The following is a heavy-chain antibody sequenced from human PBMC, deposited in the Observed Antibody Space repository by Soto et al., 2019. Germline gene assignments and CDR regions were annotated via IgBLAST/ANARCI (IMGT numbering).Heavy chain of an antibody. CDR3: ACVYYDILTGYPWFQH. D-gene: IGHD3-9*01. CDR1: GGSISSYY. V-gene: IGHV4-59*01. J-gene: IGHJ1*01. CDR2: IYYSGST. Sequence: PSETLSLTCTVSGGSISSYYWSWIRQPPGKGLEWIGYIYYSGSTNYNPSLKSRVTISVDTSKNQFSLKLSSVTAADTAVYYCACVYYDILTGYPWFQHWGQGTLVTDSS.